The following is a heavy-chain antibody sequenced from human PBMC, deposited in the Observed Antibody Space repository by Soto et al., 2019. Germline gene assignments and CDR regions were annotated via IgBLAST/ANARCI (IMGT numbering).Heavy chain of an antibody. CDR2: ISGSGGST. D-gene: IGHD6-19*01. CDR3: VKDHSSGRWAGVDY. Sequence: SLRLSCAAAGFTFSSYAMSWVRQAPGKGLEWVSAISGSGGSTYYADSVKGRFTISRDNSKNTLYLQMNSLRAEDTAVYYCVKDHSSGRWAGVDYWGQGSPVTVSA. CDR1: GFTFSSYA. V-gene: IGHV3-23*01. J-gene: IGHJ4*01.